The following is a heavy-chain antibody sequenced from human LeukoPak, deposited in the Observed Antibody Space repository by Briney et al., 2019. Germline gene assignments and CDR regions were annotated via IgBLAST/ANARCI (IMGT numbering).Heavy chain of an antibody. CDR1: GFTFSSSW. Sequence: GGSLRLSCAASGFTFSSSWMSWVRQAPGKGLEWVASIKQDGSEEYYVDFVKGRFTISRDNAKNSLYLQMNSLRAEDTAVYYCARAVAGLDYWGQGTLVTVSS. D-gene: IGHD6-19*01. CDR3: ARAVAGLDY. V-gene: IGHV3-7*02. CDR2: IKQDGSEE. J-gene: IGHJ4*02.